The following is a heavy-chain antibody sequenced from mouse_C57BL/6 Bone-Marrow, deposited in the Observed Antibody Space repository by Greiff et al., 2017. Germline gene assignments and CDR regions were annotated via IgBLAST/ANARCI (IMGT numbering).Heavy chain of an antibody. Sequence: VQLQQSGAELVRPGTSVKLSCKASGYTFTSYWMHWVKQRPGQGLEWIGVIDPSDSYTNYNQKFKGKATLTVDTSSSTAYMQLSSLTSEDSAVYYCARETVVAPYYAMDYWGQGTSVTVSS. V-gene: IGHV1-59*01. CDR3: ARETVVAPYYAMDY. J-gene: IGHJ4*01. CDR1: GYTFTSYW. D-gene: IGHD1-1*01. CDR2: IDPSDSYT.